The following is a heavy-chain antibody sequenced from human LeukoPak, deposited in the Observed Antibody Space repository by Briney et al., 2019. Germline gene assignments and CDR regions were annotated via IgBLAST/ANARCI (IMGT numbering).Heavy chain of an antibody. CDR1: CGSSSDYY. J-gene: IGHJ4*02. CDR3: AGSIAARLDY. Sequence: SETLSLTCAVYCGSSSDYYWSWIRQPPGKGLEGIGGINHSGSTNYNPSLKSRAIISVDTSKNQFSLKLSSVTAADTAVYYCAGSIAARLDYWGQGTLVTVSS. D-gene: IGHD6-6*01. CDR2: INHSGST. V-gene: IGHV4-34*01.